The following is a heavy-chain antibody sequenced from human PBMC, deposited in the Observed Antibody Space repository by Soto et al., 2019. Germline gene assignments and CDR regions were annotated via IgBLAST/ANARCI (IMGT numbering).Heavy chain of an antibody. J-gene: IGHJ4*02. CDR1: GGTFSSYA. D-gene: IGHD3-22*01. CDR2: IIPIFGTA. CDR3: ARVEPKNLYDSSGYYPHYFDY. V-gene: IGHV1-69*13. Sequence: GASVKVSCKASGGTFSSYAISWVRQAPGQGLEWMGGIIPIFGTANYAQKFQGRVTITADESTSTAYMELSSLRSEDTAVYYCARVEPKNLYDSSGYYPHYFDYWGQGTLVTVSS.